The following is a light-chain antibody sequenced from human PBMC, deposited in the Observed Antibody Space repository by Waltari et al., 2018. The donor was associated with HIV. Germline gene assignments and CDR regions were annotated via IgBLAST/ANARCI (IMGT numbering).Light chain of an antibody. CDR3: QQYDNVPPT. Sequence: DIQMTQSPSSLSASVGDRVTITCQASQDISNYLNWYQQKPGKAPKLLIFDASNLETGVTSRLSGSGSGTDFTFTISSLQPEDIATYYCQQYDNVPPTFGGGTKVEIK. CDR2: DAS. V-gene: IGKV1-33*01. J-gene: IGKJ4*01. CDR1: QDISNY.